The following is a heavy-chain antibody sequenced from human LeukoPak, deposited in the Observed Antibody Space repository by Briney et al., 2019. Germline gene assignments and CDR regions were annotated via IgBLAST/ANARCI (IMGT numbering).Heavy chain of an antibody. CDR1: GGSISNYY. V-gene: IGHV4-39*07. CDR2: IYYSGST. Sequence: PSETLSLTCTVSGGSISNYYWGWIRQAPGKGLEWIGSIYYSGSTYYNPSLKSRVTISVDTSKNQFSLKLSSVTAADTAVYYCARYYYDFWSGYSTSGQYYMDVWGKGTTVTVSS. J-gene: IGHJ6*03. D-gene: IGHD3-3*01. CDR3: ARYYYDFWSGYSTSGQYYMDV.